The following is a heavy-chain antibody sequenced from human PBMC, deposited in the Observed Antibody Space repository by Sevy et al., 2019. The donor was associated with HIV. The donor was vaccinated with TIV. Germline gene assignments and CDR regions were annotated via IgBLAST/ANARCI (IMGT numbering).Heavy chain of an antibody. V-gene: IGHV3-15*07. J-gene: IGHJ4*02. CDR2: VISKPDGGTT. Sequence: GGSLRLSCAASGFTFSNAWMNWVRQAPGKGLEWVGRVISKPDGGTTDYAAPVKGRFTISRDDSKNTLYLQMNSLKTEDTAVYYCSTDRLYYDSSGYYYEFDYWGQGTLVTVSS. CDR1: GFTFSNAW. D-gene: IGHD3-22*01. CDR3: STDRLYYDSSGYYYEFDY.